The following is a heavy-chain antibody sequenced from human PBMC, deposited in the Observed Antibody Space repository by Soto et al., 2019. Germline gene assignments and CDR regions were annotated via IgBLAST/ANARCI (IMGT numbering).Heavy chain of an antibody. CDR1: GGSFSGYY. V-gene: IGHV4-34*01. CDR2: INHSGST. CDR3: AGKQLGYYYSYGMDV. D-gene: IGHD6-13*01. J-gene: IGHJ6*02. Sequence: QVQLQQWGAGLLKPSETLSLTCAVYGGSFSGYYWSWIRQPPGKGLEWIGEINHSGSTNYNPSLKSRVTLSVDTSKNQFSLKLSSVTAADTAVYYCAGKQLGYYYSYGMDVWGQGTTVTVSS.